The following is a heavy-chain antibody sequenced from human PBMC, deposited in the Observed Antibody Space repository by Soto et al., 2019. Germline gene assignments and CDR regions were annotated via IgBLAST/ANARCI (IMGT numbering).Heavy chain of an antibody. V-gene: IGHV3-23*01. Sequence: SLRLSCVASGFTFSNYAMSWVRQAPGKGLEWVSGISGSGGTTYYADSVKGRFTISRDNSENTLFLQMNSLRAGDTAVYYFAKKSSGNSYFYFDYWGQGALVTVSS. CDR2: ISGSGGTT. J-gene: IGHJ4*02. CDR1: GFTFSNYA. D-gene: IGHD3-22*01. CDR3: AKKSSGNSYFYFDY.